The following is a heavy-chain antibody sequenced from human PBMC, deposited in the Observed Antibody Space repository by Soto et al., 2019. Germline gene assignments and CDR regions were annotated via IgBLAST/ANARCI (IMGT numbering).Heavy chain of an antibody. V-gene: IGHV3-53*01. CDR3: ARDRVESGYPEYFQH. CDR2: IYSGGST. Sequence: VQLVESGGGLIQPGGSLRLSCAASGFTVSSNYMSWVRQAPGKGLVWVSVIYSGGSTYYADSVKGRFTISRDNSKNTLYLQMNSLRAEDTAVYYCARDRVESGYPEYFQHWGQGTLVTVSS. CDR1: GFTVSSNY. D-gene: IGHD3-22*01. J-gene: IGHJ1*01.